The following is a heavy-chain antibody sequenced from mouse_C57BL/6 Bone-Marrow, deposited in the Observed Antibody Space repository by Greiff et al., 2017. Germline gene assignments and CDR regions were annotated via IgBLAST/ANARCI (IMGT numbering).Heavy chain of an antibody. CDR3: ARETTALEDY. CDR1: GFNIKDYY. Sequence: EVQLQQSGAELVKPGASVKLSCTASGFNIKDYYMHWVKQRTEQGLEWIGRIDPEDGETKYAAKFQGKATITADTSSNTAYLQLSSLASEDTAVDYCARETTALEDYWGQGTSLTVSS. CDR2: IDPEDGET. V-gene: IGHV14-2*01. D-gene: IGHD1-2*01. J-gene: IGHJ2*02.